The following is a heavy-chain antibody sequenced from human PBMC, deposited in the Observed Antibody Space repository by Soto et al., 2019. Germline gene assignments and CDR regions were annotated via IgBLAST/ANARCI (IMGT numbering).Heavy chain of an antibody. CDR1: GLTFSSYT. Sequence: QVQLVESGGGVVQPGRSLRLSCAASGLTFSSYTMHWVRQAPGKGLEWVAVISYDGSNKYYADSVKGRFTISRDNSKNTLYLQMNSLRAEDTAVFYCARDPGSGWPPFDYWGQGTLVTLSS. CDR2: ISYDGSNK. D-gene: IGHD6-19*01. V-gene: IGHV3-30-3*01. J-gene: IGHJ4*02. CDR3: ARDPGSGWPPFDY.